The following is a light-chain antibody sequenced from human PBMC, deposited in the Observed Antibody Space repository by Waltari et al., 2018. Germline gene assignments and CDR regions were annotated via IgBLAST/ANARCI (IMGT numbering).Light chain of an antibody. CDR2: STN. V-gene: IGLV1-44*01. J-gene: IGLJ3*02. CDR1: RTSVGGEV. CDR3: ATWDYSLDGQV. Sequence: QSVLTLPHSPSGPPGLGLPITCSRSRTSVGGEVAHWYHVLPGTAPKLLIYSTNQRPSGVPERFSGSKSGTSASLAISGLQSEDEADYYCATWDYSLDGQVFGGGTKLTVL.